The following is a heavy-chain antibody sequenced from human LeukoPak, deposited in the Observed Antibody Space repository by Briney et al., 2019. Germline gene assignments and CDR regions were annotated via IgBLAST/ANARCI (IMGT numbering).Heavy chain of an antibody. V-gene: IGHV4-59*12. CDR2: IYYSGST. CDR3: ARARVYGSGSYYRNWFDP. Sequence: PSETLSLTCTVPGGSMSSYYWSWIRQSPGKGLEWIGYIYYSGSTNYNPSLKSRVTISVDTSKNQFSLKLSSVTAADTAVYYCARARVYGSGSYYRNWFDPWGQGTLVTVSS. CDR1: GGSMSSYY. J-gene: IGHJ5*02. D-gene: IGHD3-10*01.